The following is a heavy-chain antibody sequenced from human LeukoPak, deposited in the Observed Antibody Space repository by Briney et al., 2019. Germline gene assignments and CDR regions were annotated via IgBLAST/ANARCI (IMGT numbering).Heavy chain of an antibody. CDR1: GFTFGDYA. J-gene: IGHJ3*02. D-gene: IGHD4-23*01. CDR3: TREPPLYGGTPPSDAFDI. CDR2: IRSKAYGGTT. Sequence: GGSLRLSCTASGFTFGDYAMSWFRQAPGKGLEWVGFIRSKAYGGTTEYAASVKGRFTISRDDSKSIAYLQMNSLKTEDTAVYYCTREPPLYGGTPPSDAFDIWGQGTMVTVSS. V-gene: IGHV3-49*03.